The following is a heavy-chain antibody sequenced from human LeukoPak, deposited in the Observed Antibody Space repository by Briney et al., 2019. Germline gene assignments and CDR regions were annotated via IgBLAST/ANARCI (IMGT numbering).Heavy chain of an antibody. CDR3: ARGPHENYYYYYMDV. CDR2: IYYSGST. Sequence: SETLSLTCTVSGGSISNYYWSWIRQPPGKGLEWIGYIYYSGSTNYNPSLKSRVTISVDTSKNQFSLKLSSVTAADTAVYYCARGPHENYYYYYMDVWGKGTTVTVSS. J-gene: IGHJ6*03. V-gene: IGHV4-59*01. CDR1: GGSISNYY.